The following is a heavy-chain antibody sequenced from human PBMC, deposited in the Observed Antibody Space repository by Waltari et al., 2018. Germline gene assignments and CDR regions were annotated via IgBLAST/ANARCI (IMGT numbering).Heavy chain of an antibody. D-gene: IGHD3-16*01. J-gene: IGHJ4*02. CDR1: GDSVSSKTAA. CDR2: TYYRARLYN. CDR3: ARDPPDGYTYFDY. Sequence: QVQLQQSGPGLVKPSQTLSLTCAISGDSVSSKTAAWNWIRQSPSRGLEWLGSTYYRARLYNHYAVSVKSRITINLATSKSQFSLQLSSVTPEYTAVYYCARDPPDGYTYFDYWGQGTLVTVSS. V-gene: IGHV6-1*01.